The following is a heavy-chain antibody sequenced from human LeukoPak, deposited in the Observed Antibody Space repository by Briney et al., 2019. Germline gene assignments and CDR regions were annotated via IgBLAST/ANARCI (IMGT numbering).Heavy chain of an antibody. V-gene: IGHV4-31*03. D-gene: IGHD1-26*01. Sequence: SETLSLTCTVSGGSISSGGYYWSWIRQHPGKGLEWIGYIYYSGSTYYNPSLKSRVTISVDTSKNQFSLKLSSVTAADTAVYYCASNFSGSRKYGMDVWGQGTTVTVSS. CDR2: IYYSGST. CDR3: ASNFSGSRKYGMDV. J-gene: IGHJ6*02. CDR1: GGSISSGGYY.